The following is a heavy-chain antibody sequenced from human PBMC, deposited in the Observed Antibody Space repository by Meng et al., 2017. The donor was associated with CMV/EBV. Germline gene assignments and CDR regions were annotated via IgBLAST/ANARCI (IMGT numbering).Heavy chain of an antibody. Sequence: ASVKVSCKASGYTFTGYYMHWVRQAPGQGLEWMGWINPNSGGTNYAQKFQGRVTMTRDTSISTAYMELSRLRSDDTAVYYCARERGKVGYSNWFDPWGQGTLVTVSS. CDR1: GYTFTGYY. V-gene: IGHV1-2*02. CDR2: INPNSGGT. D-gene: IGHD2-15*01. J-gene: IGHJ5*02. CDR3: ARERGKVGYSNWFDP.